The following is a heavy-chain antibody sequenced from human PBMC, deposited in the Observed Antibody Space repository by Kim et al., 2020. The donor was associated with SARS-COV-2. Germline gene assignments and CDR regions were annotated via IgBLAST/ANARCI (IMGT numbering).Heavy chain of an antibody. Sequence: YADSVQRRFTIARDNAKNSLYLQMNSLRAEDTAVYYCARLGGSSDAFDIWGQGTMVTVSS. CDR3: ARLGGSSDAFDI. J-gene: IGHJ3*02. V-gene: IGHV3-21*01. D-gene: IGHD1-26*01.